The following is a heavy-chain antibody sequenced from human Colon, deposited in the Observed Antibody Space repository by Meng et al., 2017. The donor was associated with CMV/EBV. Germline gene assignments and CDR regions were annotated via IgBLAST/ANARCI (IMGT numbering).Heavy chain of an antibody. Sequence: SETLSLTCTVSGGSVGTGSYYWSWIRQSPGKGLEWIGYIYYRGSSNYNPSLKSRVTMSIDTSKNQFALKLTSVTAADTAVHYCAREGGGISAVLRSDYYGLDVWGQGIAVTVSS. CDR1: GGSVGTGSYY. J-gene: IGHJ6*02. D-gene: IGHD6-13*01. V-gene: IGHV4-61*01. CDR2: IYYRGSS. CDR3: AREGGGISAVLRSDYYGLDV.